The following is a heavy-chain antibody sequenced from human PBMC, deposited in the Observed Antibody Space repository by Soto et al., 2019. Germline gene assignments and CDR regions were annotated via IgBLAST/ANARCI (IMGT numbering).Heavy chain of an antibody. CDR1: GGSIDSGAFS. D-gene: IGHD2-8*01. CDR3: ASLVPHNGVDI. Sequence: PSETLSLTCAVSGGSIDSGAFSLSWIRQPPGKGLEWIGYVTHSGTAYSIPSLNGRLTLSVDSSQTQFSLKLTSVTAADSAVYFCASLVPHNGVDIWGQGTRVTVSS. CDR2: VTHSGTA. V-gene: IGHV4-30-2*01. J-gene: IGHJ3*02.